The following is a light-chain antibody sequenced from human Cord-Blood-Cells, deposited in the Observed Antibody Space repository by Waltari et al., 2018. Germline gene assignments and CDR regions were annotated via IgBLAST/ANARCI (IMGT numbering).Light chain of an antibody. CDR1: SSNIGSNT. J-gene: IGLJ3*02. V-gene: IGLV1-44*01. CDR2: RNN. Sequence: QSVLTQPPSASGTPGQRVTISCSGSSSNIGSNTVNWYQQLPVTAPKLLSYRNNQRPSGVPDRFSGSKSGTSASLAISGLQAEDEADYYCAAWDDSLNGWVFGGGTKLTVL. CDR3: AAWDDSLNGWV.